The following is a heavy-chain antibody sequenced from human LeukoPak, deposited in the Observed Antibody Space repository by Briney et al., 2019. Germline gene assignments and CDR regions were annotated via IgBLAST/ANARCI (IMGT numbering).Heavy chain of an antibody. V-gene: IGHV3-23*01. CDR3: ACPPLDY. CDR1: GGSISNSY. CDR2: ISATGGRT. Sequence: ETLSLTCTVSGGSISNSYWNWIRQAPGKGLEWLSAISATGGRTFYADSVKDRFTISRDNSKNTIYLHMSILRAEGTAVYYCACPPLDYWGRGTLVTVSS. J-gene: IGHJ4*02.